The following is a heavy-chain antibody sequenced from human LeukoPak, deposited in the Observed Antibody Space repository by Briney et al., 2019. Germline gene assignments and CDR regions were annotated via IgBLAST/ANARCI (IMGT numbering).Heavy chain of an antibody. CDR2: ISFSGTT. J-gene: IGHJ3*02. CDR3: GREWCFTGVSSNVFDI. V-gene: IGHV4-59*01. CDR1: GDSISRYY. Sequence: SETLSRTCTVSGDSISRYYWSWIRQPQGKGLEWIGYISFSGTTNYNPSLKSRVTISIDTSRNQFSLKVKSVTAADTALYYCGREWCFTGVSSNVFDIWGQGTMVAVSS. D-gene: IGHD2-8*02.